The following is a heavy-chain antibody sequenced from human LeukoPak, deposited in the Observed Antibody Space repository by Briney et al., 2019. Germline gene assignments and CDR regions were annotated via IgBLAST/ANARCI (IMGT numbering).Heavy chain of an antibody. Sequence: SETLSLTCTVSGGSISSYYWSWIRQPPGKGLEWIGYIYYSGSTNYNPSLKSRVTISVDTSKNQFSLKLSSVTAADTAVYYCARGSKAVAGDDLDYWGQGTLVTVSS. J-gene: IGHJ4*02. CDR3: ARGSKAVAGDDLDY. CDR1: GGSISSYY. D-gene: IGHD6-19*01. V-gene: IGHV4-59*01. CDR2: IYYSGST.